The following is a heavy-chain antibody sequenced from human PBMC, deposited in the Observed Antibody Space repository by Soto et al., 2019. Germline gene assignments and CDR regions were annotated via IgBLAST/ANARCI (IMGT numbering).Heavy chain of an antibody. CDR1: GFTFSSYD. CDR3: ARGIYGSGVDY. J-gene: IGHJ4*02. CDR2: IGTAGDT. D-gene: IGHD3-10*01. V-gene: IGHV3-13*01. Sequence: EVQLVESGGGLVQPGGSLRLSCAASGFTFSSYDMHWVRQATGKGLEWVSAIGTAGDTYYPGSVKGRFTISRENAKNSLYLQMNSLSAGDTAVYYCARGIYGSGVDYWGQGTLVTVSS.